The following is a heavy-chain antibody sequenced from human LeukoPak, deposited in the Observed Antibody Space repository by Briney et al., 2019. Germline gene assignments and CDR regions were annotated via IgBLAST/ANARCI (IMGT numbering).Heavy chain of an antibody. CDR3: ARGEDYGDYFDY. Sequence: GGSLRLSCAASGLTFSSHWMNWVRQAPGKGLEWVSVIYSAGSTYYADSVRGRFIISRDNSKNTLSFQMNSLRAEDTAVYYCARGEDYGDYFDYWGQGTLVAVSS. J-gene: IGHJ4*02. D-gene: IGHD4-17*01. CDR1: GLTFSSHW. V-gene: IGHV3-53*01. CDR2: IYSAGST.